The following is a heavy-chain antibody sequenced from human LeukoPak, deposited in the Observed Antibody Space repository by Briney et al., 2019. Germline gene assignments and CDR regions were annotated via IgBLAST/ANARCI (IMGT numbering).Heavy chain of an antibody. CDR1: GYTFTGYY. Sequence: ASVKVSCKASGYTFTGYYMHWVRQAPGQGLEWMGLINPSGGSTNYAQKFQGRVTMTRDTSTSTVYMELSSLRSEDTAVYYCARVVGLADDAFDIWGQGTMVTVSS. D-gene: IGHD1-26*01. CDR2: INPSGGST. V-gene: IGHV1-46*01. CDR3: ARVVGLADDAFDI. J-gene: IGHJ3*02.